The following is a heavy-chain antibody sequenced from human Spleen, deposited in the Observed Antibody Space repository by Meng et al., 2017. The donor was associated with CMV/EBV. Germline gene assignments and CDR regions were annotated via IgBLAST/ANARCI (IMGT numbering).Heavy chain of an antibody. Sequence: SETLSLTCAVYGGSFSGYSWSWIRQPPGKGLEWIGEINRRGSANHNLSLKSRVTISVDTSKNQFSLKLSSVTAADTAVYYCARNSNSPDWFDPWGQGTLVTVSS. D-gene: IGHD1/OR15-1a*01. CDR3: ARNSNSPDWFDP. J-gene: IGHJ5*02. V-gene: IGHV4-34*01. CDR2: INRRGSA. CDR1: GGSFSGYS.